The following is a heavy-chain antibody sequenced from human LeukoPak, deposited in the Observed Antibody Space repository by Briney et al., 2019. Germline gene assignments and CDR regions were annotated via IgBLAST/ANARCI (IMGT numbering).Heavy chain of an antibody. CDR1: GGSISSYY. Sequence: SETLSLTCTVSGGSISSYYWSRIRQPPGKGLEWIGEINHSGSTNYSPSLKSRVTISVDTSKNQVSLKLSSVTAADTAVYYCARGHSSVMTAIPYYFDYWGQGTLVTVSS. J-gene: IGHJ4*02. CDR3: ARGHSSVMTAIPYYFDY. V-gene: IGHV4-34*01. CDR2: INHSGST. D-gene: IGHD2-21*02.